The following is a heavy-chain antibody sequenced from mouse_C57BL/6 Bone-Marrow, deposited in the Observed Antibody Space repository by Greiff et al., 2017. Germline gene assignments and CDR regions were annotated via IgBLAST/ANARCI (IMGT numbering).Heavy chain of an antibody. J-gene: IGHJ3*01. V-gene: IGHV10-1*01. CDR3: VSGTYGAD. CDR1: GFSFNTYA. D-gene: IGHD1-1*01. Sequence: GGGLVQPKGSLNLSCAASGFSFNTYAMHWVRQAPGKGLAWVARIRSKCNNYATYYADSVKDRFTISRDDSESLLYLQMNNLKTEDKAMYYCVSGTYGADWGQGTLVTVSA. CDR2: IRSKCNNYAT.